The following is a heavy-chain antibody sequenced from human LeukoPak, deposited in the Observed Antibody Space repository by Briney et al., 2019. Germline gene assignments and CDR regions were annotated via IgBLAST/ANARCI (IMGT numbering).Heavy chain of an antibody. CDR1: GGSISSYY. CDR2: IYYSGST. D-gene: IGHD2-2*01. Sequence: PSETLSLTCTVSGGSISSYYWSWIRQPPGKGLEWIGYIYYSGSTYYNPSLKSRVTISVDTSKNQFSLKLSSVTAADTAVYYCARRSLGYCSSTSCYGDYYYYYMDVWGKGTTVTISS. J-gene: IGHJ6*03. V-gene: IGHV4-59*04. CDR3: ARRSLGYCSSTSCYGDYYYYYMDV.